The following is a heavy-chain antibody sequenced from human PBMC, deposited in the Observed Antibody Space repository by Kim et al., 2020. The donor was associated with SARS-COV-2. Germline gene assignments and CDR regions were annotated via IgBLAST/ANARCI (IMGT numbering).Heavy chain of an antibody. CDR3: ARDDYAAADAFWDLRNDGFDV. D-gene: IGHD3-3*02. Sequence: GGSLRLSCVASGFNFSRFAMHWVRQVPGKGLEWVAFISHDGSNEYYTDSVKGRLTISRDDSKNTLYLQMNSLKPEDTAVYYCARDDYAAADAFWDLRNDGFDVWGQGTLVTVSS. CDR2: ISHDGSNE. J-gene: IGHJ3*01. V-gene: IGHV3-30*04. CDR1: GFNFSRFA.